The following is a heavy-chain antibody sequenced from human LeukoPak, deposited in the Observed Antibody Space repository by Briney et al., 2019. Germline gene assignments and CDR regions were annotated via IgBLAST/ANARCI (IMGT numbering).Heavy chain of an antibody. CDR3: ARVSESGYCSSTSCRAHIWFDP. Sequence: ASVKVSCKHSVYTFNSYYMHWVRQAPGQRLEWLGIINPSGGNTSYAQKFQGKVTMTRDTSTSTVYMGLSSLRSEGTAVYYCARVSESGYCSSTSCRAHIWFDPWGQGTLVTVSS. V-gene: IGHV1-46*02. CDR1: VYTFNSYY. J-gene: IGHJ5*02. CDR2: INPSGGNT. D-gene: IGHD2-2*01.